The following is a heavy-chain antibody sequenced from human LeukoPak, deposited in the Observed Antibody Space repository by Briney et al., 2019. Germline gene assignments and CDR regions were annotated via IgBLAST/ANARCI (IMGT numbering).Heavy chain of an antibody. CDR3: ASGLRYFDLYY. CDR2: IYTSGST. J-gene: IGHJ4*02. V-gene: IGHV4-61*02. D-gene: IGHD3-9*01. CDR1: GGSISSGSYY. Sequence: NSSETLSLTCTVSGGSISSGSYYWSWIRQPAGKGLEWIGRIYTSGSTNYNPSLKSRVTISVDTSKNQFSLKLSSVTAADTAVYYCASGLRYFDLYYWGQGTLVTVSS.